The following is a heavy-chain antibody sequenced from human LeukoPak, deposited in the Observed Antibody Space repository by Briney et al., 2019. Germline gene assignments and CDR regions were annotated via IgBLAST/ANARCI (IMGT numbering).Heavy chain of an antibody. Sequence: GGSLRLSCAASGFTFSSYAMTWVRQAPGKGLEWLSAISGSGGSTYYADSVRGRFTISRDNSKNTLYLQMNSLRAEDTAVYYCAKDRAQQLVLDFWGQGTLVTVSS. CDR2: ISGSGGST. CDR1: GFTFSSYA. CDR3: AKDRAQQLVLDF. J-gene: IGHJ4*02. D-gene: IGHD6-13*01. V-gene: IGHV3-23*01.